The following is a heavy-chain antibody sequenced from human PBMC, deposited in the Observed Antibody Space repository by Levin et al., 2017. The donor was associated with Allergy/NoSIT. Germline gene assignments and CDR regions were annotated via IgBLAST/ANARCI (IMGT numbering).Heavy chain of an antibody. D-gene: IGHD6-19*01. V-gene: IGHV3-23*01. CDR2: IINSGVGT. Sequence: PGESLKISCAASRFTFNNYAMSWVRQAPGKGLEWVSAIINSGVGTYYADSVKGRFTISRDNSKNTMYLQMNSLRAEDTAVYFCAKDAIRGSDQPYYFDYWGQGTLVTASS. CDR1: RFTFNNYA. CDR3: AKDAIRGSDQPYYFDY. J-gene: IGHJ4*02.